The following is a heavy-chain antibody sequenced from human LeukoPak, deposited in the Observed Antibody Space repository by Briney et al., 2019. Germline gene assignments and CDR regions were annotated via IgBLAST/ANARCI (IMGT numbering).Heavy chain of an antibody. CDR2: IKEDGSEK. V-gene: IGHV3-7*01. Sequence: GGSLRLSCAASGITFSNSWMCWVRQAPGKGLEWVADIKEDGSEKYYVNSVKGRFTISRDNAKNSLYLQMNSLRAEDTAAYYCARGGGSGSYYKRELDYWGQGTLVTVSS. CDR3: ARGGGSGSYYKRELDY. D-gene: IGHD3-10*01. J-gene: IGHJ4*02. CDR1: GITFSNSW.